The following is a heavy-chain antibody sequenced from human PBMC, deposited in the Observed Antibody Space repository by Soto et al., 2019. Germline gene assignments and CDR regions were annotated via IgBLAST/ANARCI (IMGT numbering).Heavy chain of an antibody. V-gene: IGHV4-34*01. J-gene: IGHJ5*02. CDR1: GGSFSGYY. D-gene: IGHD3-22*01. Sequence: SETLSLTCAVYGGSFSGYYWSWIRQPPGKGLEWIGEINHSGSTNYNPSLKSRVTISVDTSKNQFSLKLSSVTAADTAVYYCARDLSAPYKITTNVDPWGQGTLVTVSS. CDR3: ARDLSAPYKITTNVDP. CDR2: INHSGST.